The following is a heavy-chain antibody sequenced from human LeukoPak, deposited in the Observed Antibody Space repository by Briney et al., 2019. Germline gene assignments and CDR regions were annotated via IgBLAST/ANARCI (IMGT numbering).Heavy chain of an antibody. D-gene: IGHD3-3*01. CDR3: ARDLERYYDLEGRSGY. CDR2: ISAYNGNT. V-gene: IGHV1-18*01. Sequence: SVKVSCKASGGTFSSYAISWVRQAPGQGLEWMGWISAYNGNTNYAQKLQGRVTMTTDTLATTAYMELRSLRSDDTAVYYCARDLERYYDLEGRSGYWGQGTLVTVSS. CDR1: GGTFSSYA. J-gene: IGHJ4*02.